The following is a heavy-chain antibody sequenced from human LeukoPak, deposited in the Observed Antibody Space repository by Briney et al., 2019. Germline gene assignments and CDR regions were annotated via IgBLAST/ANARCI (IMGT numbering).Heavy chain of an antibody. V-gene: IGHV3-23*01. CDR3: AKQSPYGGRFGVDVD. J-gene: IGHJ4*02. Sequence: GGSXRLAWAAAGLTVRDYGRRWVRQAPGGXXGWGSVISASRIKTNYADSFKGRFPISRDNSKNTMDLEMNRLRAEDTAVYSCAKQSPYGGRFGVDVDWGRGTLVTVSS. CDR2: ISASRIKT. CDR1: GLTVRDYG. D-gene: IGHD3-3*01.